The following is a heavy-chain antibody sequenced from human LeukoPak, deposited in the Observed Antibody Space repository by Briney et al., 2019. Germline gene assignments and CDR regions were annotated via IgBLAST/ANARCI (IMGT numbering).Heavy chain of an antibody. Sequence: SETLSLTCTVYGGSFSDYYWSWIRQSPGKGLEWIGRIYTSGSTNYNPSLKSRVTMSVDTSKNQFSLKLSSVTAADTAVYYCARHSSGWYYFDYWGQGTLVTVSS. J-gene: IGHJ4*02. CDR3: ARHSSGWYYFDY. V-gene: IGHV4-4*07. D-gene: IGHD6-19*01. CDR2: IYTSGST. CDR1: GGSFSDYY.